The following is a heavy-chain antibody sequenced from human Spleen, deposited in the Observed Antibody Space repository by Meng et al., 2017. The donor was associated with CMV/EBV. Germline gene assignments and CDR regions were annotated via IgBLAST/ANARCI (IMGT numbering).Heavy chain of an antibody. V-gene: IGHV4-61*01. CDR2: IYYTGST. D-gene: IGHD2-2*01. Sequence: GSVSSGSYYWSWLRQPPGKGLEWIGYIYYTGSTNYNPSLKSRVAISVDTSKNQFSLRLGSATAADTAVYYCARAPADAIINNCWFDPWGQGTLVTVSS. CDR1: GSVSSGSYY. J-gene: IGHJ5*02. CDR3: ARAPADAIINNCWFDP.